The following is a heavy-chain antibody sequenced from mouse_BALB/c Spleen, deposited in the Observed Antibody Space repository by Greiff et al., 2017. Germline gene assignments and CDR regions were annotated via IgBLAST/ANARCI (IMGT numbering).Heavy chain of an antibody. CDR1: GYTFTSYY. CDR2: INPSNGGT. V-gene: IGHV1S81*02. J-gene: IGHJ4*01. Sequence: QVQLQQSGAELVKPGASVKLSCKASGYTFTSYYMYWVKQRPGQGLEWIGEINPSNGGTNFNEKLKRKATLTVDKFSSTAYRQLSSLTSEDTAVYYCTREGKLWRYAMDYWGQGTSVTVSA. CDR3: TREGKLWRYAMDY. D-gene: IGHD1-1*02.